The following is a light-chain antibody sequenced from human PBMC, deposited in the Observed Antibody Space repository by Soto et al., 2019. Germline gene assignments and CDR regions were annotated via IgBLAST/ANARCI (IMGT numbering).Light chain of an antibody. CDR1: QSVSSD. CDR3: QQRSNWPPA. CDR2: DAS. Sequence: EIVLTQSPGPLSLSPGERATHSCRASQSVSSDLAWYQQKPGQAPRPLIYDASNRATGIPARFSGSGSGTDFTLTISSREPADFAGYYCQQRSNWPPAFGQGTRLEIK. J-gene: IGKJ5*01. V-gene: IGKV3-11*01.